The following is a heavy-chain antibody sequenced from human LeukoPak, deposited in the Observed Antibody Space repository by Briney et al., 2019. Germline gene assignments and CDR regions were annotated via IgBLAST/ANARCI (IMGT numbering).Heavy chain of an antibody. CDR2: IYYSGST. Sequence: SETLSLTCTVSGDSIGSSSYYWAWIRQPPGKGLERIGSIYYSGSTYYTPSLKSRVTISVETSKSKFSLKVSSVTAADTAVYYCARQTWIELWHFDYWGQGALVTVSS. CDR1: GDSIGSSSYY. CDR3: ARQTWIELWHFDY. D-gene: IGHD5-18*01. V-gene: IGHV4-39*01. J-gene: IGHJ4*02.